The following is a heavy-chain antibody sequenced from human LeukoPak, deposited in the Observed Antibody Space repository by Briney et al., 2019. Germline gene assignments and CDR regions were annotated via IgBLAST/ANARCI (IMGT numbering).Heavy chain of an antibody. CDR1: GFIFSRDE. CDR3: ARASRLDYHYGMDA. J-gene: IGHJ6*02. Sequence: PGGSLRLSCAASGFIFSRDEMNWVRQAPGKGLEWVSYIDTSGGDIYYADSVKGRFTISRGNAKNSVYLQMYSLRVEDTAVYYCARASRLDYHYGMDAWGQGTTVTVSS. V-gene: IGHV3-48*03. CDR2: IDTSGGDI. D-gene: IGHD3-9*01.